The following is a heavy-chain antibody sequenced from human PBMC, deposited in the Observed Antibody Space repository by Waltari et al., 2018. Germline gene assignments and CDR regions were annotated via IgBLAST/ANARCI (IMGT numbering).Heavy chain of an antibody. CDR3: ARDRGTATPLDP. V-gene: IGHV3-74*03. CDR1: VFTFSSHW. Sequence: EVQVVESVGGLVQPGGSLRLSCVASVFTFSSHWMHWVRQVSGKGLEWVSRITTDETNTAYADAVKGRFTVSRDNAKNTVYLQMTSVRAEDTGIYYCARDRGTATPLDPWGQGTVVTVSS. D-gene: IGHD3-10*01. CDR2: ITTDETNT. J-gene: IGHJ5*02.